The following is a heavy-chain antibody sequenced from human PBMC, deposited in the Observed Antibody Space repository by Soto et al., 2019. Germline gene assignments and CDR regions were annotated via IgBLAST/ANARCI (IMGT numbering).Heavy chain of an antibody. CDR1: GFTFSSYG. CDR3: AKDSLYYDFWSGPNYYYYYMDV. Sequence: PGGSLRISCAASGFTFSSYGMHWVRQAPGKGLEWVAVISYDGSNKYYADSVEGRFTISRDNSKNTLYLQMNSLRAEDTAVYYCAKDSLYYDFWSGPNYYYYYMDVWGKGTTVTVSS. CDR2: ISYDGSNK. D-gene: IGHD3-3*01. J-gene: IGHJ6*03. V-gene: IGHV3-30*18.